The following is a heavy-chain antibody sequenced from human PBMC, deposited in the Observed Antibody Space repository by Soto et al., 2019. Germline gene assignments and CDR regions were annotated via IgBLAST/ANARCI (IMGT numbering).Heavy chain of an antibody. V-gene: IGHV4-59*01. CDR3: VRDYLLTGFDP. J-gene: IGHJ5*02. D-gene: IGHD3-9*01. Sequence: SETLSLTCTVSGGSISNYYWTWVRQPPGKGLEWIGYVYYSGSTNYNPSLESRVTISIDASKNQFSLKMKSVTAADTAVYYCVRDYLLTGFDPWGLGALVTVSS. CDR2: VYYSGST. CDR1: GGSISNYY.